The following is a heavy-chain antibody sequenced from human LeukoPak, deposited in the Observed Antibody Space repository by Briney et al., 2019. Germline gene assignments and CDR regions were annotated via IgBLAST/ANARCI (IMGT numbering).Heavy chain of an antibody. Sequence: SETLSLTCAVYGGSFSGYYWSWIRQPPGKGLEWIGEINHSGSTNYNPSLKSRVTISVDTPKNQFSLKLSSVTAADTAVYYCARGVVVPAAESYYYYGMDVWGQGTTVTVSS. CDR1: GGSFSGYY. CDR2: INHSGST. CDR3: ARGVVVPAAESYYYYGMDV. D-gene: IGHD2-2*01. V-gene: IGHV4-34*01. J-gene: IGHJ6*02.